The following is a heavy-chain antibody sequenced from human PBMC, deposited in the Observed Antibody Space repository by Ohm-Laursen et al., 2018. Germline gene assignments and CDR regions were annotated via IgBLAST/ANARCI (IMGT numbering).Heavy chain of an antibody. CDR2: ISISAT. CDR3: AGTGY. Sequence: SETLSLTCTISGGAISSYYWSWIRQPAGKGLEWIGRISISATNYNPSLKSRFTMSVDTSKNQFSLKLSSVTAADTAVYYCAGTGYWGQGTLVTVSS. J-gene: IGHJ4*02. D-gene: IGHD3-10*01. CDR1: GGAISSYY. V-gene: IGHV4-4*07.